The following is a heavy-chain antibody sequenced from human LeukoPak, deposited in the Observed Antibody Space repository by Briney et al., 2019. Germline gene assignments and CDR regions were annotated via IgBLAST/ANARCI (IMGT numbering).Heavy chain of an antibody. V-gene: IGHV4-59*01. Sequence: SETLSLTCTVSGGSISSYYWSWIRQPPGKGLEWIGYIYYSGSTNYNPSLKSRVTISVDTSKNQFSLKLSSVTAADTAVYYCARALSYSGSHYYWGQGTLVTVSS. CDR3: ARALSYSGSHYY. D-gene: IGHD1-26*01. CDR2: IYYSGST. CDR1: GGSISSYY. J-gene: IGHJ4*02.